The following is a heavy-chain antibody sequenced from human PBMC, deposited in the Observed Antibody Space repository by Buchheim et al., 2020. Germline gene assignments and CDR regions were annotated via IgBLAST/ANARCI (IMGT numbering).Heavy chain of an antibody. CDR2: INHSGST. D-gene: IGHD2-15*01. Sequence: QVQLQQWGAGLLKPSETLSLTCAVYGGSFSGYYWSWIRQPPGKGLEWIGEINHSGSTNYNPSLKSRVTISVDTSKNQSSLKLSSVTAADTAVYYCARNSMGYCSGGSCYYYWGQGTL. CDR1: GGSFSGYY. CDR3: ARNSMGYCSGGSCYYY. J-gene: IGHJ4*02. V-gene: IGHV4-34*01.